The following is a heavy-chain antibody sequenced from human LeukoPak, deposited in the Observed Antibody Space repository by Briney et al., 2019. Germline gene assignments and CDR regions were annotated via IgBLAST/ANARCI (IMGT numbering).Heavy chain of an antibody. CDR3: ARDFSGNYEHDY. J-gene: IGHJ4*02. D-gene: IGHD3-10*01. V-gene: IGHV1-18*01. CDR2: ISAYNGNT. Sequence: ASVRVSCKASGYIFTRYGISWVRQAPGLDLEWMGWISAYNGNTNYAQALQGRVTMTTDTSTTTAYMELRSLTSDDTAVYYCARDFSGNYEHDYWGQGTLVTVSS. CDR1: GYIFTRYG.